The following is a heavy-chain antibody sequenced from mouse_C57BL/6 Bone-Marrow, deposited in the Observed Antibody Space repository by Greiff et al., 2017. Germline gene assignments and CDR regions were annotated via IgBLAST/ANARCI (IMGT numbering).Heavy chain of an antibody. CDR3: ASGLRLPPWFAY. CDR1: GYTFTSYW. Sequence: VQLQQPGAELVKPGASVKLSCKASGYTFTSYWMHWVKQRPGQGLEWIGMIHPNSGSTNYNEKFKGKATLTVDKSSSTAYMQLSSLTSEDSAVYYCASGLRLPPWFAYWGRGTLATVSA. J-gene: IGHJ3*01. CDR2: IHPNSGST. D-gene: IGHD3-2*02. V-gene: IGHV1-64*01.